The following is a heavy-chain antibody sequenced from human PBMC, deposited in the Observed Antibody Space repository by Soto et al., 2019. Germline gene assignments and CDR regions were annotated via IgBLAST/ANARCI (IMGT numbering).Heavy chain of an antibody. Sequence: STPLALTCALSGGSISSGGYSWSWIRQPPGKGLEWIGYIYHSGSTSYSPSLKSRVTISVDRSKNQFSLKLSSVTAADTAVYYCARAIAARPFYYFDYWGQGTLVTVSS. CDR3: ARAIAARPFYYFDY. V-gene: IGHV4-30-2*01. J-gene: IGHJ4*02. D-gene: IGHD6-6*01. CDR2: IYHSGST. CDR1: GGSISSGGYS.